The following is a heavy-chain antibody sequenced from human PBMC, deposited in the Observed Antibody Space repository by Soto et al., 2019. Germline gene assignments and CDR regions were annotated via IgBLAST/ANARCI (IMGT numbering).Heavy chain of an antibody. D-gene: IGHD5-12*01. V-gene: IGHV3-30-3*01. CDR3: ARYSGYDTNASDAFDI. CDR2: ISYDGSNK. CDR1: GFTFSSYA. J-gene: IGHJ3*02. Sequence: QVQLVESGGGVVQPGRSLRLSCAASGFTFSSYAMHWVRQAPGKGLEWVAVISYDGSNKYYADSVKGRFTISRDNSKNTLYLQMNSLRAEDTAVYYCARYSGYDTNASDAFDIWGQGTMVTVSS.